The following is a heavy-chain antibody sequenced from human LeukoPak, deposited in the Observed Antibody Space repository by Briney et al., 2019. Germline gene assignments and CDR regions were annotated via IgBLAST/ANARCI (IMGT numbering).Heavy chain of an antibody. CDR1: GGSISSYY. D-gene: IGHD2-2*01. CDR3: ARANIVVVPGITNRRRYYYNGMDV. J-gene: IGHJ6*02. CDR2: IYYSGNT. Sequence: SETLSLTCTVSGGSISSYYWSWIRQPPGKGLEWIGYIYYSGNTNYNPSLKSRVTISVDTSKNQFSLKLSSVTAADTAVYYCARANIVVVPGITNRRRYYYNGMDVWGRGTTVTVSS. V-gene: IGHV4-59*01.